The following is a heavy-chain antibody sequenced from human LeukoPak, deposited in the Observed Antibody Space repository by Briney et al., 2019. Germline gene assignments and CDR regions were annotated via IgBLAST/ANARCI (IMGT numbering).Heavy chain of an antibody. CDR3: ARGHRIVVVPAAPSKYYYYYGMDV. CDR2: INHSGST. D-gene: IGHD2-2*01. Sequence: KPSETLSLTCAVYGGSFSGYYWSWIRQPPGKGLEWIGEINHSGSTNYNPSLKSRVTISVDTSKNQFSLKLSSVTAADTAVHYCARGHRIVVVPAAPSKYYYYYGMDVWGQGTTVTVSS. V-gene: IGHV4-34*01. CDR1: GGSFSGYY. J-gene: IGHJ6*02.